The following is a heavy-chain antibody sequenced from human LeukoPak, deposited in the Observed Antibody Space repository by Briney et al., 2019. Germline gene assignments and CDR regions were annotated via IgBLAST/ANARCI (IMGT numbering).Heavy chain of an antibody. CDR1: GYTFTGYY. CDR3: ARGYFDWLLDYYYYMDV. D-gene: IGHD3-9*01. CDR2: INPNSGGT. V-gene: IGHV1-2*02. Sequence: ASVKVSCKASGYTFTGYYMHWVRQAPGQGLEWMGWINPNSGGTNYAQKFQGRVTMTRDTSISTAYMELSRLRSDDTAVYYCARGYFDWLLDYYYYMDVWGKGTTVTISS. J-gene: IGHJ6*03.